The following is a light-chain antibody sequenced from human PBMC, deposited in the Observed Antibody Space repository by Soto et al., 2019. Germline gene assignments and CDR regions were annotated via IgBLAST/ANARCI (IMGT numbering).Light chain of an antibody. V-gene: IGKV3-20*01. CDR1: QSVSRSY. J-gene: IGKJ1*01. CDR2: AAS. Sequence: EIVLTQSPGTLSLSPGEGVTLSCRASQSVSRSYLAWYQQKPGQAPRLLIYAASSRATGIPDRFSGSGSGTDFILTISRLEPEDFAVYYCQQYGNLPWTFGQGTKVEIK. CDR3: QQYGNLPWT.